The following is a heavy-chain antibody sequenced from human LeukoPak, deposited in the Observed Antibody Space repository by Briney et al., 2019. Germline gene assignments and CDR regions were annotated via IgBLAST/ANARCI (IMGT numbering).Heavy chain of an antibody. CDR2: IKQDGSEK. D-gene: IGHD3-10*01. CDR3: ARRAYYYGSGNYYTYFDY. J-gene: IGHJ4*02. V-gene: IGHV3-7*01. Sequence: GGSLRLSCAASGFTFSSYWMSWVRQAPGKGLEGVANIKQDGSEKYYVDSGKGRFTVSRDNAKNSLYLQMNSLRAEDTAVYYCARRAYYYGSGNYYTYFDYWGQGTLVTVSS. CDR1: GFTFSSYW.